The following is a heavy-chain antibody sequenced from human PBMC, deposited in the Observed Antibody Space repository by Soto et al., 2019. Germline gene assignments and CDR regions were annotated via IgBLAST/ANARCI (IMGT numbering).Heavy chain of an antibody. J-gene: IGHJ2*01. CDR2: INARGSI. Sequence: QVQLQQWGAGPLRPLETLYLTCGVSGGSFSGYYWAWIRQSPGKGLEWIGEINARGSINYNPSLKSRVSISVDTSKNHYSLNLRSVTAADTAVYYCARESHDILTGPPWVWYFDLWGRGTLVTVSS. CDR3: ARESHDILTGPPWVWYFDL. V-gene: IGHV4-34*01. D-gene: IGHD3-9*01. CDR1: GGSFSGYY.